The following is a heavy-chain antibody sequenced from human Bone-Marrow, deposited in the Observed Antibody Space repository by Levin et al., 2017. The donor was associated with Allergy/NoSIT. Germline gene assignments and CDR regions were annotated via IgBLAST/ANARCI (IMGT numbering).Heavy chain of an antibody. D-gene: IGHD2-2*02. CDR1: GGSVSSYY. CDR3: ARVGGPIVPTGISFDI. J-gene: IGHJ3*02. CDR2: MYYSGST. Sequence: NTSETLSLTCTVSGGSVSSYYWSWIRQPPGKGLEWIGYMYYSGSTNYNPSLKSRVTISVDTSKNQFSLKLTSVTAADTAVYYCARVGGPIVPTGISFDIWGQGTMVTVSS. V-gene: IGHV4-59*02.